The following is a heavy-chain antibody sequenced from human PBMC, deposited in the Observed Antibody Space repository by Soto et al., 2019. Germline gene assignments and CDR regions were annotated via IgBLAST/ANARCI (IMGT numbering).Heavy chain of an antibody. CDR2: IDPSDSYT. D-gene: IGHD6-19*01. CDR3: ARRCIAVAGSFCGMGV. V-gene: IGHV5-10-1*01. Sequence: GESLKISCKGSGYSFTSYWIGWVRQMPGKGLEWMGRIDPSDSYTNYSPSFQGHVTISADKSISTAYLQWSSLKASDTAMYYCARRCIAVAGSFCGMGVWGQGTTVTVSS. J-gene: IGHJ6*02. CDR1: GYSFTSYW.